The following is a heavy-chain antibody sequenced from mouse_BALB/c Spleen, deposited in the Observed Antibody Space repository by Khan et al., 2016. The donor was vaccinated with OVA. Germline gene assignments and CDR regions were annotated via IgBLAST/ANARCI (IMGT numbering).Heavy chain of an antibody. V-gene: IGHV14-1*02. D-gene: IGHD2-3*01. Sequence: VQLQQSGAELVRPGALVNLSCKASGFNIKDYYIHWVKQRPEQGLEWIGWIDPENGNTIYDPKFPGKASITSDTASNTAYLQLSSVKSEETAVYDCASDGYSRWFAYWGQGTLVTVSA. CDR2: IDPENGNT. CDR1: GFNIKDYY. J-gene: IGHJ3*01. CDR3: ASDGYSRWFAY.